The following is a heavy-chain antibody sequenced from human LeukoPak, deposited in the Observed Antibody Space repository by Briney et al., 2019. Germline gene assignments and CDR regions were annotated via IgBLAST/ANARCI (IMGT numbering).Heavy chain of an antibody. D-gene: IGHD5-18*01. J-gene: IGHJ3*01. CDR2: ISYDGGNK. CDR3: ARIQVDTAMTHDAFDL. V-gene: IGHV3-30*04. Sequence: GGSLRLSCAASGFTFSTYAMHWVRQAPGKGLEWVAVISYDGGNKYYADSVKGRFTISRDNSKNTLYLQMNSLRSEDTAVYYCARIQVDTAMTHDAFDLWGQGTMVTVSS. CDR1: GFTFSTYA.